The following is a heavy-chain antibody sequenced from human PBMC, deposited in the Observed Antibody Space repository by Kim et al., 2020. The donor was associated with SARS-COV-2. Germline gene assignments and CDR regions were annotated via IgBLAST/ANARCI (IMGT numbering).Heavy chain of an antibody. Sequence: ASVKVSCKASGYTFTSYDINWVRQATGQGLEWMGWMNPNSGNTGYAQKFQGRVTMTRNTSISTAYMELSSLRSEDTAVYYCARGEYCTNGVCYKHWGQGTLVTVSS. J-gene: IGHJ1*01. D-gene: IGHD2-8*01. CDR1: GYTFTSYD. V-gene: IGHV1-8*01. CDR2: MNPNSGNT. CDR3: ARGEYCTNGVCYKH.